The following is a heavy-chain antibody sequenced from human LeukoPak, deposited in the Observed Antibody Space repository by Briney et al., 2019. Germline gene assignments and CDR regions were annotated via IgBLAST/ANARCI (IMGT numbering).Heavy chain of an antibody. J-gene: IGHJ4*02. CDR3: ARGGGYYAIDY. Sequence: GGSLRLSCEASGFTVNSNYMNWVRQAPGKGLEWVSVVYSDDTTYYADSVKGRFTISRDNSKSTLYLQMNNLRAEDTAVYYCARGGGYYAIDYWGQGTLVTVSS. D-gene: IGHD1-26*01. CDR1: GFTVNSNY. V-gene: IGHV3-53*01. CDR2: VYSDDTT.